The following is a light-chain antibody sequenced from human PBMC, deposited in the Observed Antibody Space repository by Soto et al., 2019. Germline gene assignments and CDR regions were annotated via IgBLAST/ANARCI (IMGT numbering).Light chain of an antibody. J-gene: IGLJ3*02. V-gene: IGLV1-47*01. CDR3: AAWDNSLRNWV. CDR1: SSNIGSNY. CDR2: KND. Sequence: QSVLTQPPSASGTPGQRVTISCSGSSSNIGSNYIYWYQQLPGTAPKLLIYKNDQRPSGVPDRFSGSKSGTSASLAVSALRSADEADYYCAAWDNSLRNWVFGGGTKLTVL.